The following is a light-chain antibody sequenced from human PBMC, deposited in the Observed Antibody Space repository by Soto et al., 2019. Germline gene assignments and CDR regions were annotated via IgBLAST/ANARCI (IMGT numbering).Light chain of an antibody. CDR2: DVS. CDR3: SSYTSSSTRV. V-gene: IGLV2-14*01. Sequence: HSVLTQPASVSGSPLRSITISCTGTSSDVGGYNYVSWYQQHPGKAPKLMIYDVSNRPSGVSNRFSGSKSGNTASLTISGLQAEDEADYYCSSYTSSSTRVFGTGTKVTVL. J-gene: IGLJ1*01. CDR1: SSDVGGYNY.